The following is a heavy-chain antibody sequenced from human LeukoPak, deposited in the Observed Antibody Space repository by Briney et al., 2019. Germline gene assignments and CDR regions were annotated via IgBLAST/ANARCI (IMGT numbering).Heavy chain of an antibody. CDR2: ISAYNGNT. CDR1: GYTFTSYG. CDR3: ARVTNEEINWEGDYYYYYGMDV. J-gene: IGHJ6*02. V-gene: IGHV1-18*01. D-gene: IGHD7-27*01. Sequence: ASVKVSCKASGYTFTSYGISWVRQAPGQGLEWMGWISAYNGNTNYAQKLQGRVTMTTDTSTSTACMELRSLRSDDTAVYYCARVTNEEINWEGDYYYYYGMDVWGQGTMVTVSS.